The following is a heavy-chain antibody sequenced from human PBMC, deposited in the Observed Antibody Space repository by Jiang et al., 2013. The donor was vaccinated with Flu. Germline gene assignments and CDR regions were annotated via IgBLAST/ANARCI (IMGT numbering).Heavy chain of an antibody. Sequence: GAEVKKPGASVKVSCKASGYTFTGYYMHWVRQAPGQGLEWMGWINPNSGGTNYAQKFQGRVTMTRDTSISTAYMELSRLRSDDTAVYYCARVERTDSSGYSYFDYWGQGTLVTVSS. V-gene: IGHV1-2*02. CDR3: ARVERTDSSGYSYFDY. J-gene: IGHJ4*02. CDR1: GYTFTGYY. D-gene: IGHD3-22*01. CDR2: INPNSGGT.